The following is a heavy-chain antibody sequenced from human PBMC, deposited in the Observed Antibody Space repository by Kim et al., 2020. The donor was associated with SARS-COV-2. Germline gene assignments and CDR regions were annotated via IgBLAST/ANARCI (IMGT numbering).Heavy chain of an antibody. CDR2: ISGSGGST. D-gene: IGHD3-9*01. V-gene: IGHV3-23*01. Sequence: GGSLRLSCAASGFTFSSYAMSWVRQAPGKGLEWVSAISGSGGSTYYADSVKGRFTISRDNSKNTLYLQMNSLRAEDTAVYYCAKEEFRYFDWLGSEADYWGRGALVTVSS. CDR1: GFTFSSYA. CDR3: AKEEFRYFDWLGSEADY. J-gene: IGHJ4*02.